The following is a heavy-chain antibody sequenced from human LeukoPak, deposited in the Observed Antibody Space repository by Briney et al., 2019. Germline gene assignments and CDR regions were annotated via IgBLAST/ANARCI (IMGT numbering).Heavy chain of an antibody. V-gene: IGHV3-48*03. CDR3: ARGKGASTEFDY. CDR2: ISSSGSTI. CDR1: GFTFSSYE. D-gene: IGHD1-26*01. Sequence: GGSLRLSCAASGFTFSSYEMNWIRQAPGKGLEWISYISSSGSTIYYADSVKGRFTISRDNAKKSLYLQMNSLRAEDTAVYYCARGKGASTEFDYWGQGTLVTVSS. J-gene: IGHJ4*02.